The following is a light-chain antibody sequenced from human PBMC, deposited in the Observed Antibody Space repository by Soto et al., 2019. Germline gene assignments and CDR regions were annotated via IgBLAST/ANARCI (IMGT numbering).Light chain of an antibody. Sequence: EIVMTQSPYTVSGSPGEGAELSCRASQSVGSRVAWYQQKFGQPPRLLIYETSTRANGIPARFSGSGSGTDFTLSISSLQHGDVGIYSCQQYHTWPPITFGQGTRLEIK. CDR3: QQYHTWPPIT. CDR1: QSVGSR. J-gene: IGKJ5*01. V-gene: IGKV3-15*01. CDR2: ETS.